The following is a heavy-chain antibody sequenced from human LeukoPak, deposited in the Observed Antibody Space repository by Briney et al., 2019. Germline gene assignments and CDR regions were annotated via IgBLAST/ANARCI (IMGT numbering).Heavy chain of an antibody. J-gene: IGHJ3*02. Sequence: GGSLRLSCAASGFTVSSNYMSWVRQAPGKGLEWVSVIYSGGSTYYADSVKGRFTIPRDNSKNTLYLQMNSLRAEDTAVYYCARALRGSREAFDIWGQGTMVTVSS. V-gene: IGHV3-53*01. CDR1: GFTVSSNY. CDR3: ARALRGSREAFDI. CDR2: IYSGGST. D-gene: IGHD1-26*01.